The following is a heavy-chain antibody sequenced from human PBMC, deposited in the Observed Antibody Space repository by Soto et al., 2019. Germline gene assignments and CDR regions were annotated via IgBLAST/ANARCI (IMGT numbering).Heavy chain of an antibody. D-gene: IGHD3-3*01. V-gene: IGHV3-30*03. CDR1: GFTFNSYG. Sequence: PWGSLRLSCAASGFTFNSYGMHWGRQGPGNGLEWVAFISYDSTKTYYADSVKGRFTISRDNSNNAPYVQMNSLTGEDTAVYYFARTRRAWSDFQYYFLEVWGKGTTVTV. CDR2: ISYDSTKT. CDR3: ARTRRAWSDFQYYFLEV. J-gene: IGHJ6*03.